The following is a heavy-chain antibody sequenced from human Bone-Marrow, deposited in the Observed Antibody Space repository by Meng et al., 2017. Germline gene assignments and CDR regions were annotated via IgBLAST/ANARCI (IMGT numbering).Heavy chain of an antibody. Sequence: SETLSLTCTVSGGSISSSSYYWGWIRQPPGKGLEWIGSIYYSGSTYYNPSLKSRVTISVDTSKNQFSLKLRSVTAADTAVEYCARRYSSSWYGDYYYYGMDVWGQGTTVTVSS. V-gene: IGHV4-39*07. CDR3: ARRYSSSWYGDYYYYGMDV. CDR2: IYYSGST. J-gene: IGHJ6*02. CDR1: GGSISSSSYY. D-gene: IGHD6-13*01.